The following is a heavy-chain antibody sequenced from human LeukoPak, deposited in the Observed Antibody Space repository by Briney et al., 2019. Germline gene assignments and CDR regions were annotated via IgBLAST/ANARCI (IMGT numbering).Heavy chain of an antibody. J-gene: IGHJ4*02. CDR2: INWNGGST. CDR1: GFTFDDYG. CDR3: AIQYYDFWSGSIY. V-gene: IGHV3-20*04. D-gene: IGHD3-3*01. Sequence: GGSLRLSCAASGFTFDDYGMSWVRQAPGKGLEWVSGINWNGGSTGYADSVKGRFAISRDNAKNSLYLQMNSLRAEDTALYYCAIQYYDFWSGSIYWGQGTLVTVSS.